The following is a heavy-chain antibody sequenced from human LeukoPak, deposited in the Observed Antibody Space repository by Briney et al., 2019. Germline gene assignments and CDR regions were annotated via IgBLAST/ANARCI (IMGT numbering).Heavy chain of an antibody. CDR3: AKALTKATDYMDV. V-gene: IGHV3-23*01. D-gene: IGHD2-2*01. J-gene: IGHJ6*03. CDR1: GFTFSSYA. CDR2: ISGSGGST. Sequence: GGSLRLSCAASGFTFSSYAMSWVRQAPGKGLEWVSAISGSGGSTYYADSVKGRFTISRDNSKNTLYLQVNSLRAEDTAVYYCAKALTKATDYMDVWGKGTTVTVSS.